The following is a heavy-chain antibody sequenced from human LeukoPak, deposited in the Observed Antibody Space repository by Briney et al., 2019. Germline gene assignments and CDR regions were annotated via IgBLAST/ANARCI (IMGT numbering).Heavy chain of an antibody. CDR3: VRDFMGYCGAQCYSR. J-gene: IGHJ6*04. CDR1: GFTVGSSY. CDR2: IYPDGSS. D-gene: IGHD2-21*01. Sequence: GGSLRLSCAGSGFTVGSSYVSWVRQAPERGLEWVSVIYPDGSSYYPDSLKGRFTISRDNPKNTLYLQMNNLRAEDTAVYYCVRDFMGYCGAQCYSRWGKGTTVTVSS. V-gene: IGHV3-66*02.